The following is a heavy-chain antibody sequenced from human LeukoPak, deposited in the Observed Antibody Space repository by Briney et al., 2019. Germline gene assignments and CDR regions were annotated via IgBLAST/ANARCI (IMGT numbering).Heavy chain of an antibody. V-gene: IGHV3-21*01. D-gene: IGHD3-16*02. J-gene: IGHJ4*02. Sequence: GGSLRLSCAASGFTFSSYAMTWVRQAPGKGLEWVSSISSSSSYIYYADSVKGRFTISRDNAKNSLYLQMNSLRAEDTAVYYCARGRRYDYVWGSYRYTFNGIVSDYWGQGTLVTVSS. CDR1: GFTFSSYA. CDR3: ARGRRYDYVWGSYRYTFNGIVSDY. CDR2: ISSSSSYI.